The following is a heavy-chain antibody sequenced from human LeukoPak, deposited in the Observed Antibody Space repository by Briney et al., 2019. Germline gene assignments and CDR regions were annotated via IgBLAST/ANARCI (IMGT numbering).Heavy chain of an antibody. CDR3: ARGGDEYYDSSGYGPPGY. V-gene: IGHV3-74*01. Sequence: GGSLRLSCAASGFTFSSYWMHWVRQAPGKGLVWVSRINSGGSSTSYADSVKGRFTISRDNAKNTLYLQMNSLRAEDTAVYYCARGGDEYYDSSGYGPPGYWGQGTLVTVSS. D-gene: IGHD3-22*01. CDR1: GFTFSSYW. CDR2: INSGGSST. J-gene: IGHJ4*02.